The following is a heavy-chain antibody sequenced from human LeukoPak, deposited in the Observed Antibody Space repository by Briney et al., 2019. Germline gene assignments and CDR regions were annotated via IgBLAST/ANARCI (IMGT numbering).Heavy chain of an antibody. CDR2: IYPGDSDT. J-gene: IGHJ4*02. CDR1: GYNFTNYW. D-gene: IGHD6-6*01. CDR3: ARRSSIAPRLFDY. Sequence: PGESLNISCKGSGYNFTNYWIDWVRQMPGKGLEWMGIIYPGDSDTRYSPSFQGQVTFSADESISTAYLQWSSLKASDTAIYYCARRSSIAPRLFDYWGQGTLVTVSS. V-gene: IGHV5-51*01.